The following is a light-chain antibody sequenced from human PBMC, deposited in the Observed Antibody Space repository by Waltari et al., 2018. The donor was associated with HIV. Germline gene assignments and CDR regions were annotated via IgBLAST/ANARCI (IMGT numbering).Light chain of an antibody. CDR3: ASWDDGLNAYV. CDR1: SSHMENYG. J-gene: IGLJ1*01. Sequence: QSVLTQPPSVSDAPGQRVIISCSGGSSHMENYGLHLYQLLPGKAPRLLIYNDDLLASGVSDRFSASKSGTSASLAISGLQSEDEADYFCASWDDGLNAYVFGTGTKITVL. V-gene: IGLV1-36*01. CDR2: NDD.